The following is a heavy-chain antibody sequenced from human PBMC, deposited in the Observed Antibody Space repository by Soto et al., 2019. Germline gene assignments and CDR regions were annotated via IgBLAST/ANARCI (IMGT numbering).Heavy chain of an antibody. Sequence: GESLKISFKGSGYSFTSYWIGWVRQMPGKGLEWMGIIYPGDSDTRYSPSFQGQVTISADKSISTAYLQWSSLKASDTAMYYCARRGDTNSGYDSVAFDIWGQGTMVTVSS. J-gene: IGHJ3*02. CDR1: GYSFTSYW. CDR3: ARRGDTNSGYDSVAFDI. CDR2: IYPGDSDT. D-gene: IGHD5-12*01. V-gene: IGHV5-51*01.